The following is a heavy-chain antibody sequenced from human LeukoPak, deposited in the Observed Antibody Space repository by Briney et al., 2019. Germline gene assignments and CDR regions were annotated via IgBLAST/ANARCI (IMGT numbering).Heavy chain of an antibody. V-gene: IGHV3-23*01. J-gene: IGHJ1*01. D-gene: IGHD5-12*01. CDR3: AKDQRVDIGATDGFGG. CDR1: GFTFTSYA. Sequence: GGSLRHSSAASGFTFTSYAMSWVPPGPGKGLEWGSSISGSGGITDYADLVKGRSPISRDNSKNTLYLQVNSLRAEDTAVDYGAKDQRVDIGATDGFGGWGEGTLVTVS. CDR2: ISGSGGIT.